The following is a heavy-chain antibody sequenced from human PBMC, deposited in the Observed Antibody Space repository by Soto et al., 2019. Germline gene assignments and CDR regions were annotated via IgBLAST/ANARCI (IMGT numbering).Heavy chain of an antibody. CDR3: ARDRFGRYYDSSGYYYGSSWFDP. Sequence: QVQLVQSGAEVKKPGSSVKVSCKASGGTFSSYAISWVRQAPGQGLEWMGGIIPIFGTANYAQKFRGRVTITADESTSTAYMELCSLRSEDTAVYYCARDRFGRYYDSSGYYYGSSWFDPWGQGTLVTVSS. V-gene: IGHV1-69*01. J-gene: IGHJ5*02. CDR1: GGTFSSYA. CDR2: IIPIFGTA. D-gene: IGHD3-22*01.